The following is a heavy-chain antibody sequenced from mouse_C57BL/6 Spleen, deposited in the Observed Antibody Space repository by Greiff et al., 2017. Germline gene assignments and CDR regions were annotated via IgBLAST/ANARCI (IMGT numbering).Heavy chain of an antibody. CDR1: GFTFSDYG. V-gene: IGHV5-15*01. CDR3: ARLTGPYYAMDY. D-gene: IGHD4-1*01. CDR2: ISNLAYSI. Sequence: EVKVVESGGGLVQPGGSLKLSCAASGFTFSDYGMAWVRQAPRKGPEWVAFISNLAYSIYYADTVTGRFTISRENAKNTLYLEMSSLRSEDTAMYYCARLTGPYYAMDYWGQGTSVTVSS. J-gene: IGHJ4*01.